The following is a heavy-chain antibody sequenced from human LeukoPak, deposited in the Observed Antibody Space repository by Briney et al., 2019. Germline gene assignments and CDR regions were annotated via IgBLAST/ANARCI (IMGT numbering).Heavy chain of an antibody. Sequence: SETLSLTCTASGGSINSYYWSWIRQPPGKGLEWIGYIFNGGRTNYNPPLRSRVTMSLDTSKNQFSLKLTSLTAADTAVYYCTGRQHIVAVTATRGSFDMWGQGTMVTVSS. CDR1: GGSINSYY. J-gene: IGHJ3*02. CDR3: TGRQHIVAVTATRGSFDM. D-gene: IGHD2-21*02. V-gene: IGHV4-59*01. CDR2: IFNGGRT.